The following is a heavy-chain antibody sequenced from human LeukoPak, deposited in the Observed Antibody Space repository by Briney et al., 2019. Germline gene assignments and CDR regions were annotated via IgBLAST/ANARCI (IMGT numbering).Heavy chain of an antibody. CDR1: GGSISSGGYS. J-gene: IGHJ4*02. CDR2: IYHSGST. Sequence: SETLSLTCAVSGGSISSGGYSWSWIRQPPGKGLEWIGYIYHSGSTYYNPSLKSRVTISVDRSKNQFSLKLTSVTAADTAVYYCAGADRHDYGEDYWGQGTLVTVSS. D-gene: IGHD4-17*01. CDR3: AGADRHDYGEDY. V-gene: IGHV4-30-2*02.